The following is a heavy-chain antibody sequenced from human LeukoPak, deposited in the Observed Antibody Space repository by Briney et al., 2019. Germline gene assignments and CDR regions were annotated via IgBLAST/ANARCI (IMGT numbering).Heavy chain of an antibody. Sequence: GGSLRLSCAASGFTFSSYAMHWVRQAPGKGLEWVAVISYDGSNKYYADSVKGRFTISRDNSKNTLYLQMNSLRAEDTAVYYCARVGDKIYGSGSYTDYFDYWGQGTLVTVSS. CDR3: ARVGDKIYGSGSYTDYFDY. CDR1: GFTFSSYA. V-gene: IGHV3-30-3*01. J-gene: IGHJ4*02. CDR2: ISYDGSNK. D-gene: IGHD3-10*01.